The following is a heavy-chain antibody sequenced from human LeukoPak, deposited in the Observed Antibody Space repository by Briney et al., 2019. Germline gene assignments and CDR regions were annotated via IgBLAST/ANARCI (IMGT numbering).Heavy chain of an antibody. CDR1: GNNYW. V-gene: IGHV5-10-1*01. D-gene: IGHD6-6*01. Sequence: GESLKISCKASGNNYWIAWVRQMPGKGLEGMGMIDPTDSYTNYSPSFQGHVTISTDKSISTAYLHWTSLKASDTAIYYCARRGRSSSNFDFWGQGTLVTVSS. CDR3: ARRGRSSSNFDF. CDR2: IDPTDSYT. J-gene: IGHJ4*02.